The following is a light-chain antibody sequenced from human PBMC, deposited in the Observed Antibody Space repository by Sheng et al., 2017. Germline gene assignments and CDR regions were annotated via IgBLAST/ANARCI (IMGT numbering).Light chain of an antibody. J-gene: IGKJ1*01. V-gene: IGKV1D-16*01. CDR1: QGISTW. CDR3: QQYDSYSWT. CDR2: AAS. Sequence: DIQMTQSPSSVSASVGDRVTISCRASQGISTWLAWYQQKPGKAPKLLISAASSLQSGVPSRFRGSGSGTDFTLTISSLQPDDFATYYCQQYDSYSWTFGQGTKVEIK.